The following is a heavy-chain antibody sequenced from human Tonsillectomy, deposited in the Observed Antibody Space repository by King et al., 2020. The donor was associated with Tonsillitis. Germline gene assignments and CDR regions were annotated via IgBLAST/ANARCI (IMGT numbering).Heavy chain of an antibody. CDR2: ISTSSTAI. CDR1: GFTFSSYN. CDR3: ARGTILGPSLFDY. Sequence: VQLVESGGGLVEPGGSLRLSCVVSGFTFSSYNLNWVRQAPGKGLEWISDISTSSTAIHYADSVKGRFTISSDNAKNSLYLQMNSLRAEDTAVYYCARGTILGPSLFDYWGQGTLVTVSS. J-gene: IGHJ4*02. D-gene: IGHD3-3*01. V-gene: IGHV3-48*01.